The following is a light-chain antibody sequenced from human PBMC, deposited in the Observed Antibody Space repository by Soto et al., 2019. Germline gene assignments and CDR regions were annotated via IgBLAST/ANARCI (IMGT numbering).Light chain of an antibody. CDR1: QSVSSSY. CDR2: AAS. V-gene: IGKV3-20*01. J-gene: IGKJ1*01. CDR3: QRYGSSRT. Sequence: EIALTQSTGTLSLSPGGRATLSCRASQSVSSSYLAWYQKKPGQAPRLLIYAASSRAPSIPARFSGSGSGTNFTLTSSRLQPEDGAVYSCQRYGSSRTFGQGTKVEIQ.